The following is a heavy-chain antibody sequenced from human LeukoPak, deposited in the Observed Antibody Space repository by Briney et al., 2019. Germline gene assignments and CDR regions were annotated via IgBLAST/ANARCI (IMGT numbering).Heavy chain of an antibody. Sequence: PSETLSLTCTVSGGSISGSNYYWGWIRQPPGKGLEWIGSIYYSGSTYYNPSLKSRVTISVDTSKNQFSLKLSSVTAADTAVYYCARDLGYYDILTGYQTNDAFDIWGQGTMVTVSS. CDR2: IYYSGST. CDR3: ARDLGYYDILTGYQTNDAFDI. CDR1: GGSISGSNYY. D-gene: IGHD3-9*01. J-gene: IGHJ3*02. V-gene: IGHV4-39*07.